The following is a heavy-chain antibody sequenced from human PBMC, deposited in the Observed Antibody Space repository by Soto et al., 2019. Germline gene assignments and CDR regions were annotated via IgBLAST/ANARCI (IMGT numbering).Heavy chain of an antibody. D-gene: IGHD6-13*01. V-gene: IGHV4-59*08. J-gene: IGHJ5*02. CDR1: GGSISSYY. Sequence: SETLSLTCTVSGGSISSYYWSWIRQPPGKGLEWIGYIYYSGSTNYNPSLKSRVTISVDTSKNQFSLKLSSVTAADTAVYYCARHPSKPSSSWYWFDPWGQGTLVTVS. CDR2: IYYSGST. CDR3: ARHPSKPSSSWYWFDP.